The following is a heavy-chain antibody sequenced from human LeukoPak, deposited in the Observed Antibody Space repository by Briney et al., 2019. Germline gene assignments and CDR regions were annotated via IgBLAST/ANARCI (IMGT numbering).Heavy chain of an antibody. V-gene: IGHV3-23*01. CDR1: GFTFSSYA. CDR3: ASTHYGSGSQTLDY. J-gene: IGHJ4*02. D-gene: IGHD3-10*01. CDR2: ISFSGTNT. Sequence: PGGSLRLSCAASGFTFSSYAMSWVRQAPGKGLEWVSAISFSGTNTYYADSVKGRFTISRDNSKNTLYLQMNSLRAEDTAVYYCASTHYGSGSQTLDYWGQGTLVTVSS.